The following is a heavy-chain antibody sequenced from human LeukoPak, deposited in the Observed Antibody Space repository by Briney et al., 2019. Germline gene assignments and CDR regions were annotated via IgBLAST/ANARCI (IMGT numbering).Heavy chain of an antibody. V-gene: IGHV3-30*02. J-gene: IGHJ4*02. CDR1: GFSVSDNY. D-gene: IGHD6-6*01. CDR3: AKPPLRYSRSSGIDY. Sequence: GGSLRLSCAASGFSVSDNYMNWVRQAPGKGLEWVAFIRYDGINKYYADSVKGRFTISRDDSKNSLYLQMNSLRAEDTAFYYCAKPPLRYSRSSGIDYWGQGTLVTVSS. CDR2: IRYDGINK.